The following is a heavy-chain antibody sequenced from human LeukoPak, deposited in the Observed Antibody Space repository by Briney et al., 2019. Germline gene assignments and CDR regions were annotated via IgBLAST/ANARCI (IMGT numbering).Heavy chain of an antibody. CDR1: GYTFTGYY. CDR3: ARNYYGSGSQILIDY. D-gene: IGHD3-10*01. V-gene: IGHV1-2*02. CDR2: INPNSGGT. Sequence: ASVKVSCKASGYTFTGYYMHWARQAPGQGLEWMGWINPNSGGTNYAQKFQGRVTMTRDTSISTAYMELSRLRSDDTAVYYCARNYYGSGSQILIDYWGQGTLVTVSS. J-gene: IGHJ4*02.